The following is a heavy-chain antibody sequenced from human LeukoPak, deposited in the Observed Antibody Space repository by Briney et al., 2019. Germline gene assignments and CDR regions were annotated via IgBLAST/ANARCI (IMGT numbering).Heavy chain of an antibody. CDR2: ISYDGSNK. Sequence: GGSLGLSCAASGFTFSSYAMHWVRQAPGKGLEWVAVISYDGSNKFYADSVKGRFTVSRDNSKNTLDLQMSSLRAEDTAVYYCARAPSSYYDTWFDPWGQGTLVTVSS. D-gene: IGHD3-22*01. J-gene: IGHJ5*02. CDR3: ARAPSSYYDTWFDP. CDR1: GFTFSSYA. V-gene: IGHV3-30-3*01.